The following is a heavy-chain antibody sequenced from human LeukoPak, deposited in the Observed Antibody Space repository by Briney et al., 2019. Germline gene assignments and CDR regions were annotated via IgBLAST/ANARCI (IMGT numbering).Heavy chain of an antibody. CDR2: IYYSGST. Sequence: SETLSLTCTVSGGSISSYYWSWIRQPPGKGLEWIGYIYYSGSTNYNPSLKSRVTISVDTSKNQFSLKLSSVTDADTAVYYCAGTTVTPYFDYWGQGTLVTVSS. CDR3: AGTTVTPYFDY. J-gene: IGHJ4*02. D-gene: IGHD4-17*01. CDR1: GGSISSYY. V-gene: IGHV4-59*12.